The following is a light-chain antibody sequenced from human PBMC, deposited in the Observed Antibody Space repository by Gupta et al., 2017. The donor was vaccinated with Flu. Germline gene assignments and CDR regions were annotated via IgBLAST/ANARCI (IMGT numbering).Light chain of an antibody. Sequence: GDSLRRYYASWYQAKPRQAPLLVSYVKNNRPSGDPDRFSGSTSGNTASLTIKGAQGEDGADYYCYSRENSADHLGLFGTGTKVTVL. CDR3: YSRENSADHLGL. V-gene: IGLV3-19*01. CDR1: SLRRYY. CDR2: VKN. J-gene: IGLJ1*01.